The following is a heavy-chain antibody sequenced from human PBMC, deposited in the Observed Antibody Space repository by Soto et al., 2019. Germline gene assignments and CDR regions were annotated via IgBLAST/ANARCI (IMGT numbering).Heavy chain of an antibody. V-gene: IGHV3-30*18. CDR3: AKSDSSGYGYGMDV. Sequence: GGSLRLSCAASGFTFSSYGMHWARQAPGKGLEWVAVISYDGSNKYYADSVKGRFTISRDNSKNTLYLQMNSLRAEDTAVYYCAKSDSSGYGYGMDVWGQGTTVTVSS. J-gene: IGHJ6*02. CDR1: GFTFSSYG. CDR2: ISYDGSNK. D-gene: IGHD3-22*01.